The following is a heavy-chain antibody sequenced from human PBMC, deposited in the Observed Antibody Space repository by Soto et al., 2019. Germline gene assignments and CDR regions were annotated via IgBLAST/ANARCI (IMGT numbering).Heavy chain of an antibody. CDR1: GGSFSGYY. D-gene: IGHD3-10*01. Sequence: PSETLSLTCAVYGGSFSGYYWSWIRQPPGKGLEWIGEINHSGSTNYNPSLKSRVTISVDTSKNQFSLKLSSVTAADTAVYYCARGWAYLRMVRGVSATYFDYWGQGTLVTVSS. CDR3: ARGWAYLRMVRGVSATYFDY. V-gene: IGHV4-34*01. CDR2: INHSGST. J-gene: IGHJ4*02.